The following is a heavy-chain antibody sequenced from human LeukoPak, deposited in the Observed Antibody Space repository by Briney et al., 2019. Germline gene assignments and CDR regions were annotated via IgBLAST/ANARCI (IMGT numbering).Heavy chain of an antibody. CDR3: VRDGVGAPPFDY. D-gene: IGHD1-26*01. CDR1: GFTFSSNG. V-gene: IGHV3-30*03. J-gene: IGHJ4*02. CDR2: ISYDGSNK. Sequence: GGSLRLSCAASGFTFSSNGMHWVRQAPGKGLEWVAVISYDGSNKYYADSVKGRFTISRDNSWNTLFLQMNSLRAEDTAVYYCVRDGVGAPPFDYWGQGALVTVSS.